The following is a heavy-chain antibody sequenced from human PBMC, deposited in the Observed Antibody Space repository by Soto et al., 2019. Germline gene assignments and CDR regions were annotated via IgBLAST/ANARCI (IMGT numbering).Heavy chain of an antibody. CDR2: ISAYNGNT. V-gene: IGHV1-18*01. CDR1: RYTFTNFG. J-gene: IGHJ4*02. D-gene: IGHD3-16*01. CDR3: ARGGTPSDY. Sequence: ASVNVSCKTSRYTFTNFGLSWVRQAPGQGLEWMGWISAYNGNTNYAQNFQGRVTMTTDTSTSTAYMELRSLRSDDTAVYYCARGGTPSDYWGQGTLVTVSS.